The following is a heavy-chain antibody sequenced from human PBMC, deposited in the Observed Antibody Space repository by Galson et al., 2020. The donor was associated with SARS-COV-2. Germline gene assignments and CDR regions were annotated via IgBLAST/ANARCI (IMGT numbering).Heavy chain of an antibody. D-gene: IGHD3-9*01. Sequence: ASVKVSCKASGYTFTSYAMHWVRQAPGQRLEWMGWINAGNGNTKYSQKFQGRVTITRDTSASTAYMELSSLRSEDTAVYYCASGDILTYMAPYYDYYYMDVWGKGTTVTISS. CDR3: ASGDILTYMAPYYDYYYMDV. CDR2: INAGNGNT. J-gene: IGHJ6*03. V-gene: IGHV1-3*01. CDR1: GYTFTSYA.